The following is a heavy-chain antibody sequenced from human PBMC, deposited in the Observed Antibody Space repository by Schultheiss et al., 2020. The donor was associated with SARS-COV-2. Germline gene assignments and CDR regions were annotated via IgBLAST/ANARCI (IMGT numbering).Heavy chain of an antibody. D-gene: IGHD3-9*01. J-gene: IGHJ4*02. CDR3: ARNQDILTGYPNSLDY. V-gene: IGHV1-2*02. CDR1: GGTFSSYA. Sequence: ASVKVSCKASGGTFSSYAISWVRQAPGQGLEWMGGIIPNSGGTNYAQKFQGRVTMTRDTSISTAYMELSRLRSDDTAVYYCARNQDILTGYPNSLDYWGQGTLVTVSS. CDR2: IIPNSGGT.